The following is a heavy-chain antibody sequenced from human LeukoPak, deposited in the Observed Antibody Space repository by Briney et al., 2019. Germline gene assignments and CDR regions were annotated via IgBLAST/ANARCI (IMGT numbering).Heavy chain of an antibody. CDR2: VRTTAEGETT. J-gene: IGHJ4*02. D-gene: IGHD4-11*01. V-gene: IGHV3-15*01. Sequence: GGSLRLSCEGSGFTFNDAWMSWIRQAPGKGVEWVGRVRTTAEGETTDYGAPVRGRFIISRDDSKSMVYLQMNRLETEDTAIYYCTAGLGKTDDDSWGQGTLVTVSS. CDR1: GFTFNDAW. CDR3: TAGLGKTDDDS.